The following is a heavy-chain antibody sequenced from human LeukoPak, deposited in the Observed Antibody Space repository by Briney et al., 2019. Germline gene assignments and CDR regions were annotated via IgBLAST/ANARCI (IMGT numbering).Heavy chain of an antibody. Sequence: PSETLSLTCTVSGGSISSSSYYWGWIRQPPGKGLEWIGSIYYSGSTYYNPSLKSRVTISVDTSKNQFSLKLSSVTAADTAVYYCVRLDERDGYNYNHFDYWGQGTLVTVSS. CDR1: GGSISSSSYY. CDR2: IYYSGST. J-gene: IGHJ4*02. D-gene: IGHD5-24*01. V-gene: IGHV4-39*01. CDR3: VRLDERDGYNYNHFDY.